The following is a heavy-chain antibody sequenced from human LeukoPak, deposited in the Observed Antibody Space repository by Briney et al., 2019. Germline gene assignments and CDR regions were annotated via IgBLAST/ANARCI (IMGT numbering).Heavy chain of an antibody. J-gene: IGHJ3*02. CDR3: AKERSPLTGDDAFDI. CDR1: GFTFAPYA. Sequence: GGSLRLSCAASGFTFAPYAMSWVRQAPGKGLEWVSAMSGSVSSTYYADSVKGRFTISRDNSKNTLFLQMSGLRADDTAVYYCAKERSPLTGDDAFDIWGQGTMVTVSS. CDR2: MSGSVSST. V-gene: IGHV3-23*01. D-gene: IGHD1-14*01.